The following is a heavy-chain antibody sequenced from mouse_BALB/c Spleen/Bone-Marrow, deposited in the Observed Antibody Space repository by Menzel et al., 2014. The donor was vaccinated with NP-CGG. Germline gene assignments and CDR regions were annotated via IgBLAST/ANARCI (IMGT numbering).Heavy chain of an antibody. CDR2: IVPANGNT. CDR3: DKYRGLCDAIDS. D-gene: IGHD5-1-1*01. Sequence: EVHLHQSGAELVKPGASVKLSCTATGFNIKDTYMHWVKQRPGQGLEWIGRIVPANGNTKYDPKFQGKATITADTSSSTAYLQLSSLTSEDNDVYCGDKYRGLCDAIDSGGQGTSVTVSS. CDR1: GFNIKDTY. V-gene: IGHV14-3*02. J-gene: IGHJ4*01.